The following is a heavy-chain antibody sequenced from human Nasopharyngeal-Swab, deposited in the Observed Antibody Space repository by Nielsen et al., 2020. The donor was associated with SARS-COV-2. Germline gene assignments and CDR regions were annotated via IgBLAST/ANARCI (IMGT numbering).Heavy chain of an antibody. CDR1: GGSISSSSYY. V-gene: IGHV4-39*01. J-gene: IGHJ4*02. Sequence: SETLSLTCTVSGGSISSSSYYWGWIRQPPGKGLEWIGSIYYSGSTYYNPSLKSRVTISVDTSKNQFSLKLSSVTAADTAVYYCARALGYDSSVVDYWGQGTLVTVSS. D-gene: IGHD3-22*01. CDR2: IYYSGST. CDR3: ARALGYDSSVVDY.